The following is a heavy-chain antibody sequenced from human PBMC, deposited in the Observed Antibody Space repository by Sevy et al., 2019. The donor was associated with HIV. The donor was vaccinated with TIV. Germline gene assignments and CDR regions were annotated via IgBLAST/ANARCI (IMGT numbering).Heavy chain of an antibody. CDR3: AKDGGNIVLMVYAMGHFDY. CDR2: ISGSGGST. CDR1: GFTFSSYA. Sequence: GGSLRLSCAASGFTFSSYAMSWVRQAPGKGLEWVSAISGSGGSTYYADSVKGRFTISRDNSKNTLYLQMNSLRAEDTAVHYCAKDGGNIVLMVYAMGHFDYWGQGTLVTVSS. J-gene: IGHJ4*02. V-gene: IGHV3-23*01. D-gene: IGHD2-8*01.